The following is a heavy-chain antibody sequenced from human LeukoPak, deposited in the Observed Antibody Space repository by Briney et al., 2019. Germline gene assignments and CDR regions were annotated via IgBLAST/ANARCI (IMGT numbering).Heavy chain of an antibody. CDR2: IVVGSGNT. D-gene: IGHD6-13*01. V-gene: IGHV1-58*01. J-gene: IGHJ6*02. CDR3: ARPRYSSSWYDYGMDV. Sequence: SVKVSCKASGFTFTSSAVQWVRQARGQRLEWIGWIVVGSGNTNYAQKFQERVTITRDMSTSTAYMELSSLRSEDTAVYYCARPRYSSSWYDYGMDVWGQGTTVTVSS. CDR1: GFTFTSSA.